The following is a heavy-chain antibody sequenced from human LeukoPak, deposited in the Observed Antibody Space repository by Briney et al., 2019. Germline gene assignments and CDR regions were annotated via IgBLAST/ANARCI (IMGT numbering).Heavy chain of an antibody. CDR1: GYMFTDYY. CDR3: ARDILFDYYYMDV. V-gene: IGHV1-46*01. CDR2: INPSGGST. Sequence: GASVRVSCKASGYMFTDYYIHWVRQAPGQGLEWMGIINPSGGSTSYAQKFQGRVTMTRDMSTSTVYMELSSLRSEDTAVYYCARDILFDYYYMDVWGKGTTVTVSS. D-gene: IGHD2-21*01. J-gene: IGHJ6*03.